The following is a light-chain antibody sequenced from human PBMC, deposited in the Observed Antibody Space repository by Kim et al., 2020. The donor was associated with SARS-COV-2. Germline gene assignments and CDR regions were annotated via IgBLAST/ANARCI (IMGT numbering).Light chain of an antibody. Sequence: SYELTQPPSVSVSPGQTASITCSGYKLGDKYVSWYQQKPGQSPAVVIYQDNQRPSGIPERFSGSNSGNTATLTISGTQAMDEADYYCQAWDSNTHNYV. CDR2: QDN. J-gene: IGLJ1*01. V-gene: IGLV3-1*01. CDR1: KLGDKY. CDR3: QAWDSNTHNYV.